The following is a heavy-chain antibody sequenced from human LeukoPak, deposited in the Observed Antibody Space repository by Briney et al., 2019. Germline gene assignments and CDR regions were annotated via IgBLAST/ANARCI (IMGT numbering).Heavy chain of an antibody. V-gene: IGHV3-33*01. CDR2: IWYDGSNK. CDR1: GFTFSSYG. Sequence: GGSLRLSCAASGFTFSSYGMHWVRQAPGKGLEWVAVIWYDGSNKYYADSMKGRFTISRDNAKNSLYLQMNSLRAEDTAVYYCARGTNWSPLDFDYWGQGTLVTVSS. CDR3: ARGTNWSPLDFDY. J-gene: IGHJ4*02. D-gene: IGHD1-20*01.